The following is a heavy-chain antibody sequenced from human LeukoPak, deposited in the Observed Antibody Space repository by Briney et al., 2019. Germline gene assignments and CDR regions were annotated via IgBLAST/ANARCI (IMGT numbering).Heavy chain of an antibody. D-gene: IGHD2-15*01. CDR2: ISSSSSYI. CDR1: GFTFSSYS. V-gene: IGHV3-21*01. Sequence: GGSLRLSCAASGFTFSSYSMNWVRQAPGKGLEWVSSISSSSSYIYYADSVKGRFTISRDNAKNSLYLQMNSLRAEDTAVYYCARDELPDTVVVVAAENWFDPWGQGTLVTVSS. J-gene: IGHJ5*02. CDR3: ARDELPDTVVVVAAENWFDP.